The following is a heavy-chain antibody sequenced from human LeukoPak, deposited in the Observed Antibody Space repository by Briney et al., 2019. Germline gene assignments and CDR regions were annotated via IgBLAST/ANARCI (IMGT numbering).Heavy chain of an antibody. J-gene: IGHJ4*02. CDR1: GVSLRRSNSY. Sequence: SETLSLTRSVCGVSLRRSNSYWGWLREPPGRGLEWLGSFYYSGNPYYDASLKSRVNLFLDKSKDQFSLKITYVNAADPAVVYCAKQSCSYLFILRGGQGTLVTASS. V-gene: IGHV4-39*01. D-gene: IGHD3-9*01. CDR2: FYYSGNP. CDR3: AKQSCSYLFILR.